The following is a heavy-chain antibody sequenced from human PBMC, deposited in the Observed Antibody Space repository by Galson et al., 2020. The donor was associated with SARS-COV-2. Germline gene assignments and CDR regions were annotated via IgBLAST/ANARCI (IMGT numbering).Heavy chain of an antibody. CDR3: ARVIDYSKQFFFDD. CDR2: IYHSGST. CDR1: GYSISSGYY. D-gene: IGHD4-4*01. V-gene: IGHV4-38-2*02. Sequence: SETLSLTCTVSGYSISSGYYWGCIRQPPGKGLEWIGSIYHSGSTYYNPSLKSRVTISVDTSKNQFSLKLSSVTAADTAVYYCARVIDYSKQFFFDDWGQGTLVTVSS. J-gene: IGHJ4*02.